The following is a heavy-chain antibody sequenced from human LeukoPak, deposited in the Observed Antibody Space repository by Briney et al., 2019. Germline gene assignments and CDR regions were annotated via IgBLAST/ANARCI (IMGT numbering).Heavy chain of an antibody. CDR2: IYYSGST. Sequence: PSETLSLTCTVSGGSISSSSYYWGWIREPPGKGLEWIGSIYYSGSTYYNPSLKSRVTISVDTSKNQFSLKLSSVTAADTAVHYCAREHSDYGDPDYFDYWGQGTLVTVSS. J-gene: IGHJ4*02. CDR1: GGSISSSSYY. D-gene: IGHD4-17*01. V-gene: IGHV4-39*07. CDR3: AREHSDYGDPDYFDY.